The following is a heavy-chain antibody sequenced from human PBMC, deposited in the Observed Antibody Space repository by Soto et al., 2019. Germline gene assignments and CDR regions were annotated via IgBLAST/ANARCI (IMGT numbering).Heavy chain of an antibody. CDR3: ARGLGGRMDD. V-gene: IGHV1-69*08. D-gene: IGHD3-16*01. J-gene: IGHJ6*02. CDR2: IIPILGET. CDR1: GTIFSSYT. Sequence: QVQLVQSGAEVKKPGSSVRVSCKASGTIFSSYTISWVRQAPGQGLEWMGRIIPILGETNSAQKFQGRVTLTEDKSTNTAYMQLNSLRLEETDVYYCARGLGGRMDDWGQGTTVTVSS.